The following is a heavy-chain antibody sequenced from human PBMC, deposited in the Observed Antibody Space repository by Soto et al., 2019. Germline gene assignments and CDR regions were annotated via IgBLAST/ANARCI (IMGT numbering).Heavy chain of an antibody. CDR2: INWNSVTF. J-gene: IGHJ4*02. D-gene: IGHD5-12*01. CDR3: ARDHDEDFGYDLDYFDF. V-gene: IGHV3-9*01. Sequence: EVQLVESGGGLVQPGRSLRLYCATSGFTFDNYAMHWGRQGPGKGLEWVSGINWNSVTFDYADSVKGRFTISRDNAKNSLYLQMDSLRPEDTGFYYCARDHDEDFGYDLDYFDFWGRGTLVTVSS. CDR1: GFTFDNYA.